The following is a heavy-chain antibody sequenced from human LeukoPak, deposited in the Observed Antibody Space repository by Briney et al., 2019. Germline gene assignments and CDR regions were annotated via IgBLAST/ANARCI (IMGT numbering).Heavy chain of an antibody. D-gene: IGHD6-19*01. CDR2: ISYDGSNK. Sequence: GGSLRLSCAASGFTFSSYGMHWVRQAPGKGLEWVAVISYDGSNKYYADSVKGRFTISRDNSKNTLYLQMNSLRAEDTAVYYCAKVRSQWLVRGSVDYWGQGVLVTVSS. CDR1: GFTFSSYG. J-gene: IGHJ4*02. CDR3: AKVRSQWLVRGSVDY. V-gene: IGHV3-30*18.